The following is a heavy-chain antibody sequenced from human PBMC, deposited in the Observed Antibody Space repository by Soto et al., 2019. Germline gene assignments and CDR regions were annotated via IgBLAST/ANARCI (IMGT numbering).Heavy chain of an antibody. J-gene: IGHJ6*02. Sequence: DLEQSGAEVKRPGASVKVSCKASGYTFSDFDINWLRQASGQGPEWMGWMNAKSGDTFFAQRFQGKFNMTWDNSLSTAYMGVVSLTSDDTAMYYCARVNPFNYAGFDVWGQWTTVAVSS. CDR2: MNAKSGDT. D-gene: IGHD3-16*01. CDR1: GYTFSDFD. V-gene: IGHV1-8*01. CDR3: ARVNPFNYAGFDV.